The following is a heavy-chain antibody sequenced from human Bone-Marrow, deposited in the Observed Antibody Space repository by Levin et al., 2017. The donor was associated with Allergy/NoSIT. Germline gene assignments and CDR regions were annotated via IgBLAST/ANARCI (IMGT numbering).Heavy chain of an antibody. CDR2: INPNSGGT. J-gene: IGHJ5*02. D-gene: IGHD4-17*01. Sequence: ASVKVSCKASGYTFTGYYMHWVRQAPGQGLEWMGWINPNSGGTNYAQKFQGRVTMTRDTSISTAYMELSRLRSDDTAVYYCARDPWEKYGDANWFDPWGQGTLVTVSS. CDR1: GYTFTGYY. CDR3: ARDPWEKYGDANWFDP. V-gene: IGHV1-2*02.